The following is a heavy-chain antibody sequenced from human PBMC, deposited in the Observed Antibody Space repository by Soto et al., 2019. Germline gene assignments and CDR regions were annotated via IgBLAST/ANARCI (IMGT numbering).Heavy chain of an antibody. CDR3: ARHLIYTRAIDH. V-gene: IGHV4-59*08. J-gene: IGHJ4*02. Sequence: SETLSLTCTVSGASIATYYWTWIRQSPGKELEWIGDFHYSGRTNYNPSLNSRVSMSADTSKNQVFLTVRSVTASDTAVYYCARHLIYTRAIDHWGQGTLVTVSS. CDR1: GASIATYY. D-gene: IGHD3-10*01. CDR2: FHYSGRT.